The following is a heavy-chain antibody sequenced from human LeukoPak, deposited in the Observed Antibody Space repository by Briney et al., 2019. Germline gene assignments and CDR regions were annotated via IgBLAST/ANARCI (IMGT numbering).Heavy chain of an antibody. CDR3: ARDSDCSSTSRYVKPDAFDI. J-gene: IGHJ3*02. CDR2: ISSSSSYI. Sequence: GGSLRLSCAASGFTFSSYSMNWVRQAPGKGLEWVSSISSSSSYIYYADSVKGRFTISRDNAKNSLYLQMNSLRAEDTAVYYCARDSDCSSTSRYVKPDAFDIWGQGTMVTVSS. D-gene: IGHD2-2*01. CDR1: GFTFSSYS. V-gene: IGHV3-21*01.